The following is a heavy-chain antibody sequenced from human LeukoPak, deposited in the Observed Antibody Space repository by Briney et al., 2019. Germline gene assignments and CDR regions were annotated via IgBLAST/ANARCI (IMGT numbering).Heavy chain of an antibody. CDR1: GFTFSSYA. J-gene: IGHJ4*02. CDR3: AKRYCSSTSCSLFDY. V-gene: IGHV3-23*01. Sequence: PGGSLRLSCAASGFTFSSYAMSWVRQAPGKGLEWVSAISASGGTTYYADSVKGRFTISRDNSKDTLYLQMNSLRADDTAVYYCAKRYCSSTSCSLFDYWGQGTLVTVSS. D-gene: IGHD2-2*01. CDR2: ISASGGTT.